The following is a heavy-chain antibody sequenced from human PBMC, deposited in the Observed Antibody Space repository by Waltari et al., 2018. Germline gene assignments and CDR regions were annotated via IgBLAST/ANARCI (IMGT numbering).Heavy chain of an antibody. CDR3: ARGNGRYPNPHIAAAGGDMNWFDP. Sequence: EVQLVESGGGLVQPAGSLRLSCAAAGFTFSSYEMSWVRQAPRRGLEVGSYISSSGSTIYCADAGKGRFTNSRDNAKNSLYLQMNSLRAEDTAVYYCARGNGRYPNPHIAAAGGDMNWFDPWGQGTLVTVSS. V-gene: IGHV3-48*03. D-gene: IGHD6-13*01. CDR1: GFTFSSYE. CDR2: ISSSGSTI. J-gene: IGHJ5*02.